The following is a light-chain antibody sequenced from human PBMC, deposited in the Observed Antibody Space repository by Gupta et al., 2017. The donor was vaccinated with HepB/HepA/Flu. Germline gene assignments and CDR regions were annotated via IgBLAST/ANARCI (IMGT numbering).Light chain of an antibody. V-gene: IGKV3-11*01. CDR3: QQRSNWPRT. CDR2: DVS. CDR1: QNIRSS. J-gene: IGKJ1*01. Sequence: EIVLTQSPAALFLSPGERATLSCRASQNIRSSLAWYQHKSGRAPRLLIYDVSNRATGIPVRFAGSGSGTDFTLTISSLEPEDVAVYYCQQRSNWPRTFGQGTKVEI.